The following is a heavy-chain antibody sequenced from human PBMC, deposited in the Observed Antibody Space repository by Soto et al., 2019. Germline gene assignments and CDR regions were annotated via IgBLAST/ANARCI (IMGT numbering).Heavy chain of an antibody. Sequence: SETLSLTCTVSGGSISSGDYYWSWIRQPPGKGLEWIGYIYYSGSTYYNPSLKSRVTISVDTSKNQFSLKLSSVTAADTAVYYCARGTSYYDFWSGSSRYYGMDVWGQGTKVTVSS. V-gene: IGHV4-30-4*01. CDR3: ARGTSYYDFWSGSSRYYGMDV. CDR1: GGSISSGDYY. D-gene: IGHD3-3*01. J-gene: IGHJ6*02. CDR2: IYYSGST.